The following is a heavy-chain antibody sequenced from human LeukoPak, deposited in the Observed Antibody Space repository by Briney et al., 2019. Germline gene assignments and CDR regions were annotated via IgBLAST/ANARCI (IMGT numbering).Heavy chain of an antibody. J-gene: IGHJ4*02. CDR2: IYHSGST. D-gene: IGHD6-19*01. V-gene: IGHV4-38-2*02. CDR1: GYSISSGYY. Sequence: PSETLSLTCTVSGYSISSGYYWGWIRQPPGKGLEWIGSIYHSGSTYYNPSLKSRVTISVDTSKNHFSLKLSSVTAADTAVYYCARAGVGGIEQWLTQGEIDYWGQGTLVTVSS. CDR3: ARAGVGGIEQWLTQGEIDY.